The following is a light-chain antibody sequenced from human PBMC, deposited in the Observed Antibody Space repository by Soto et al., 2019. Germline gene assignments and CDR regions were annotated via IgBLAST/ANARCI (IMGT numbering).Light chain of an antibody. V-gene: IGKV4-1*01. J-gene: IGKJ4*01. CDR1: LHLLYGSNNKNQ. Sequence: DIVITQSPDSLAVYLRVRATINCKSSLHLLYGSNNKNQLAWYQQKPGQPPKLLIYWASTRESGVPDRFSSSVSGTDFILTISSLQAEEVAVYDCQQYYSPPLPVGGVTKVAIK. CDR3: QQYYSPPLP. CDR2: WAS.